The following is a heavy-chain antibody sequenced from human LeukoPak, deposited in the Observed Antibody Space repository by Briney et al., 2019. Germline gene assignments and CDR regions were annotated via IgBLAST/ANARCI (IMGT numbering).Heavy chain of an antibody. CDR2: IYYSGST. CDR1: GGSISSGGYY. D-gene: IGHD2-15*01. J-gene: IGHJ5*02. Sequence: SETLSLTCTVSGGSISSGGYYWSWIRQHPGKGLGWIGYIYYSGSTYYNPSLKSRVTISVDTSKNQFSLKLSSVTAADTAVYYCARVHCSGGSCYWFDPWGQGTLVTVSS. CDR3: ARVHCSGGSCYWFDP. V-gene: IGHV4-31*03.